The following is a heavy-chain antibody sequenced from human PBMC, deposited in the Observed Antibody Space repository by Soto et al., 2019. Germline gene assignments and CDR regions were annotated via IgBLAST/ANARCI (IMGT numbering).Heavy chain of an antibody. D-gene: IGHD4-17*01. CDR3: ARAWEGYGGY. V-gene: IGHV4-59*01. CDR2: SYYSGST. J-gene: IGHJ4*02. CDR1: GGSIRSYY. Sequence: QVQLQESRPGLVKPSETLSLTCTVSGGSIRSYYWSWIRQPPGKGLEWIGYSYYSGSTNYNPSLKSRVTISVDTPKNQCSLKLSSVTAADTAVFYCARAWEGYGGYWGQGTLVTVSS.